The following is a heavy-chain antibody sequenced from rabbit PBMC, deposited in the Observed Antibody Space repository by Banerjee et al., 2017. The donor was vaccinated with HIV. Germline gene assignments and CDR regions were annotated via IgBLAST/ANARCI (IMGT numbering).Heavy chain of an antibody. Sequence: QEQLVESGGGLVQPEGSLTLTCTASGFSFSNNYYMCWVRQAPGKGLEWIGCIVTSSGSTYYASWAKGRFTISKTSSTTVTLQMTSLTAADTATYFCARRDSGDGYATDLWGQGTLVTVS. CDR1: GFSFSNNYY. V-gene: IGHV1S45*01. CDR2: IVTSSGST. J-gene: IGHJ6*01. D-gene: IGHD6-1*01. CDR3: ARRDSGDGYATDL.